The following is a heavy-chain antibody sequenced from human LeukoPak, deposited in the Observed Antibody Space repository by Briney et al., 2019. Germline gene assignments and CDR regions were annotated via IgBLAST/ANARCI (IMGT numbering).Heavy chain of an antibody. D-gene: IGHD4-4*01. CDR2: INHSGST. Sequence: SETLSLTCAVYGGSFSGYYWSWIRQPPGKGLEWIGEINHSGSTNYNPSLKSRVTISVDTSKNQFSLKLSSVTAADTAVYYCARADYSNWMDWFDPWGQGTLVTASS. J-gene: IGHJ5*02. V-gene: IGHV4-34*01. CDR3: ARADYSNWMDWFDP. CDR1: GGSFSGYY.